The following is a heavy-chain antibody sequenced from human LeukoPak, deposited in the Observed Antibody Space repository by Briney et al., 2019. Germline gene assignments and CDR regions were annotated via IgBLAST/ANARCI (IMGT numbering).Heavy chain of an antibody. CDR3: ARHDL. CDR2: IDPTDSYT. J-gene: IGHJ2*01. Sequence: GEPLKISCKASGYSFATYWISWVRKMPGKGLEWVRRIDPTDSYTEYSPSFEGHVTISADKSISTAYLQWYSLKASDTAMYYCARHDLWGRGTLITVTS. V-gene: IGHV5-10-1*01. CDR1: GYSFATYW.